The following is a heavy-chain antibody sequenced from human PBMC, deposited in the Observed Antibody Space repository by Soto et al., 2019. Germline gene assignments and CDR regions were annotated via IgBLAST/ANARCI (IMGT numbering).Heavy chain of an antibody. J-gene: IGHJ4*02. CDR2: IIPILRIT. CDR3: TEDLVDDY. V-gene: IGHV1-69*02. Sequence: QVQLVQSGAEVRRPGSSVNVSCKASGGTFNSHTITWVRQAPGQGLEWMGRIIPILRITNYAQKFQDRVTITADKSTKTAFMELSSLTSDDTAVYYCTEDLVDDYWGQGTLVTVSS. CDR1: GGTFNSHT.